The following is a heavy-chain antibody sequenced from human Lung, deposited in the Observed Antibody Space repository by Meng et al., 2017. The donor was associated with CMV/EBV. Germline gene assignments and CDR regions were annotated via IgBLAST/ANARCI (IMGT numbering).Heavy chain of an antibody. Sequence: GESLKISCAASEFTFRSYAMSWVRQAPGRGLAWVSAITGSGGSTYYADSVKGRFTVSRDNSKNTLYLQMNSLRAEDTAVYYFAKAFSASWYREDYDYWGQGTLVTVSS. J-gene: IGHJ4*02. CDR3: AKAFSASWYREDYDY. CDR1: EFTFRSYA. D-gene: IGHD6-13*01. V-gene: IGHV3-23*01. CDR2: ITGSGGST.